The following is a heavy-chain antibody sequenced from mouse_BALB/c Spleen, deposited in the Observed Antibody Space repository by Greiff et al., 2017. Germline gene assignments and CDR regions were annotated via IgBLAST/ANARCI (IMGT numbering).Heavy chain of an antibody. CDR2: ISYSGST. V-gene: IGHV3-2*02. D-gene: IGHD1-2*01. J-gene: IGHJ2*01. CDR1: GYSITSDYA. Sequence: EAKLLESGPGLVKPSQSLSLTCTVTGYSITSDYAWNWIRQFPGNKLEWMGYISYSGSTSYNPSLKSRISITRDTSKNQFFLQLNSVTTEDTATYYCARRGLRLSFDYWGQGTTLTVSS. CDR3: ARRGLRLSFDY.